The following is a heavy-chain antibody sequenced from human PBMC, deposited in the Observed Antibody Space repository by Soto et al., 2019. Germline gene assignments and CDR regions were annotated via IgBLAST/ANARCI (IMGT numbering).Heavy chain of an antibody. CDR1: GGSISSGGYS. V-gene: IGHV4-30-2*01. CDR3: ARYYDFWSGYYTSYFDY. D-gene: IGHD3-3*01. Sequence: PSETLSLTCAVSGGSISSGGYSWSWIRQPPGKGLEWIGYIYHSGSTYYNPSLKSRVTISVDRSKNQFSLKLSSVTAADTAVYYCARYYDFWSGYYTSYFDYWGQGTLVTVSS. CDR2: IYHSGST. J-gene: IGHJ4*02.